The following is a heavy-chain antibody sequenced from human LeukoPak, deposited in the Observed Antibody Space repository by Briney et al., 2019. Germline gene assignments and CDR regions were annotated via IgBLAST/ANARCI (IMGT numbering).Heavy chain of an antibody. CDR2: IYSGTT. CDR3: ARHYYGSGIRGLAFDP. Sequence: SETLSLTCTVSGGSISSSSYYWGWIRQPPGKGLEWIGSIYSGTTYYNPSLKSRVTISVDTSKSQFSLKLNSMTAADTAVYYCARHYYGSGIRGLAFDPWGQGILVTVSS. V-gene: IGHV4-39*01. CDR1: GGSISSSSYY. D-gene: IGHD3-10*01. J-gene: IGHJ5*02.